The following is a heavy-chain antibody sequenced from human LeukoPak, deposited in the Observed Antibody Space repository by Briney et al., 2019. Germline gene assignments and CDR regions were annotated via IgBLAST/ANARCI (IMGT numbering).Heavy chain of an antibody. CDR3: ARDVADFWSGFYYFDY. V-gene: IGHV3-21*01. Sequence: PGGSLRLSCAASGFTFSSYTMNWVRQAPGKGLEWVSSISSSSDYIYYADSVKGRFTISRDNAKNSLYLQMNSLRAEDTAVYYCARDVADFWSGFYYFDYWGQGTLVTVSS. J-gene: IGHJ4*02. D-gene: IGHD3-3*01. CDR1: GFTFSSYT. CDR2: ISSSSDYI.